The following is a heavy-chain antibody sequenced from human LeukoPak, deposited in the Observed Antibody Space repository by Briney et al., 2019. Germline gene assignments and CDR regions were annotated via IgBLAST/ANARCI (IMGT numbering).Heavy chain of an antibody. Sequence: ASVKVSCKVSGYTLTELSMHWVRQAPGKGLEWMGGFDPEDGETIYAQKFQGRVTITADESTSTAYMELSSLRSEDTAVYYCAREGIADFEDAFDIWGQGTMVTVSS. CDR1: GYTLTELS. CDR3: AREGIADFEDAFDI. J-gene: IGHJ3*02. V-gene: IGHV1-24*01. D-gene: IGHD6-13*01. CDR2: FDPEDGET.